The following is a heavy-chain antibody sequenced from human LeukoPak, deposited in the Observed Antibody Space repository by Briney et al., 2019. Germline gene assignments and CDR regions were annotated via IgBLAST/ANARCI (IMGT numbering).Heavy chain of an antibody. CDR1: GFTFSSYW. D-gene: IGHD3-22*01. CDR2: IKSDGNT. J-gene: IGHJ1*01. Sequence: RGSLRLSCAASGFTFSSYWMHSVRQAPRKRLGWVSRIKSDGNTNYADSVKSRFTISRDNAKNTVSLQMNSLRAEDTGVYYCARAPSEIGGYYPEYFRHWGQGTLVTVSS. V-gene: IGHV3-74*01. CDR3: ARAPSEIGGYYPEYFRH.